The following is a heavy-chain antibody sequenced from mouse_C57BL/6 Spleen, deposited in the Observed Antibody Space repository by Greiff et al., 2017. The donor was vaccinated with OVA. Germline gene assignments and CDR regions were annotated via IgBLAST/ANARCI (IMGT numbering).Heavy chain of an antibody. D-gene: IGHD5-1*01. CDR2: INPGSGGT. CDR3: AKYKDDFDY. Sequence: QVQLQQSGAELVRPGTSVKVSCKASGYAFTNYLIEWVKQRPGQGLEWIGGINPGSGGTNYNEKFKGKATLTEDKPSSTAYMQLSSLDTADSDVYFCAKYKDDFDYWGQGTTLTVSS. CDR1: GYAFTNYL. V-gene: IGHV1-54*01. J-gene: IGHJ2*01.